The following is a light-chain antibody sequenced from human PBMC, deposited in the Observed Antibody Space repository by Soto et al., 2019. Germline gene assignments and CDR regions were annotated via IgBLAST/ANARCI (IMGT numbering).Light chain of an antibody. CDR1: HSVNSH. CDR3: KSSDSQLCT. J-gene: IGKJ5*01. CDR2: GAS. Sequence: MTQSPATLSVSPGERVTLSCRTSHSVNSHVAWYQQKPGQAPRLLLYGASTRATGIPVRFSGSEFGTELKRALNSVHAEDCALNYFKSSDSQLCTFGEGTRLEI. V-gene: IGKV3-15*01.